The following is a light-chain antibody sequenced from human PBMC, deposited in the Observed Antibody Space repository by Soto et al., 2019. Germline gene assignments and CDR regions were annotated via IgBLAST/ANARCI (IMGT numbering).Light chain of an antibody. J-gene: IGKJ1*01. CDR1: QDIGND. CDR3: LQVFYFPRA. Sequence: AIQMTQSPSSLAGSVGDRLTITCRASQDIGNDLGWYQQKPGKAPKLLIYAASSLQSGVSSRFSGSGSGTEFPLTISSLQPEDFATYDCLQVFYFPRAFGQGTKVDI. V-gene: IGKV1-6*02. CDR2: AAS.